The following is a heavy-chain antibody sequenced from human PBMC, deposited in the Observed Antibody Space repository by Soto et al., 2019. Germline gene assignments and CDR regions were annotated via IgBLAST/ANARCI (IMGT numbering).Heavy chain of an antibody. Sequence: QVQLVESGGGVVQPGRSLRLSCAASGFIFSSYGMHWVRQAPGKGLEWVAVISYEGSHTYYADSVKGRFTITRDNSKNTLYLQMNSLRPEDTAVYSCAKEVHCGGGSCYWSGGCDYWGQGTLLTVSS. CDR3: AKEVHCGGGSCYWSGGCDY. CDR2: ISYEGSHT. J-gene: IGHJ4*02. D-gene: IGHD2-15*01. V-gene: IGHV3-30*18. CDR1: GFIFSSYG.